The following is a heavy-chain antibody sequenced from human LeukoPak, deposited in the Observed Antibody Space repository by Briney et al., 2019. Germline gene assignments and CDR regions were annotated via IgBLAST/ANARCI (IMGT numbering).Heavy chain of an antibody. J-gene: IGHJ4*02. CDR2: INHSGST. V-gene: IGHV4-34*01. CDR1: GGSFSGYY. D-gene: IGHD6-25*01. Sequence: PSETLSLTCAVYGGSFSGYYWSWIRQPPGKGLEWIGEINHSGSTNYNPSLKSRVTISVDTSKNQFSLKLSSVTAADTAVYYCARGASYSSDFWGQGTLVTVSS. CDR3: ARGASYSSDF.